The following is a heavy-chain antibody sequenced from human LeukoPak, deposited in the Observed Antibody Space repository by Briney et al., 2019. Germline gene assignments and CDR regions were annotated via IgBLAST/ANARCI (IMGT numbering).Heavy chain of an antibody. Sequence: SQTLSLTCTVSGGSISSGDYYWSWIRQPPGRGLVWIGYIYYSGSTYYIPSLKSRVTISVDTSKNQFSLKLSSVTAADTAVYYCARGGYGGYYYYMDVWGKGTTVTVSS. J-gene: IGHJ6*03. CDR3: ARGGYGGYYYYMDV. CDR2: IYYSGST. V-gene: IGHV4-30-4*08. D-gene: IGHD5-18*01. CDR1: GGSISSGDYY.